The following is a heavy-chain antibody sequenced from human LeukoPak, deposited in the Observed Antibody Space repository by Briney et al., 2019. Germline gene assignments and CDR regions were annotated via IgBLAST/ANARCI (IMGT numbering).Heavy chain of an antibody. CDR2: IFPGDSDT. CDR1: GYSFVSHW. J-gene: IGHJ3*02. Sequence: GESLQISCEASGYSFVSHWIVWVRQMPGKGLEWLGIIFPGDSDTRYSPSFQGQVTISADKSINTAYLQWNSLRASDTAMYYCARRPSYDFWSGYYGVDGLDIWGQGTMVTVSS. D-gene: IGHD3-3*01. CDR3: ARRPSYDFWSGYYGVDGLDI. V-gene: IGHV5-51*01.